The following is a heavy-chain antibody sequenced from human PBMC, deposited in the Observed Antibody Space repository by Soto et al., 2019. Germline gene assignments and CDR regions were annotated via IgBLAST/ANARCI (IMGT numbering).Heavy chain of an antibody. D-gene: IGHD2-8*02. CDR2: ISWDGLAQ. CDR1: GFPFSRYG. J-gene: IGHJ4*02. Sequence: VQLVESGGGVVQPGRSLRLLCEASGFPFSRYGMHWVRQAPGMGLEWVAVISWDGLAQYYGDSVRGRFTISRDNSQSTLYLQLNSLRTADTAIYSCAKETIQVGGPNYFDYWGPGVLVNVSS. V-gene: IGHV3-30*18. CDR3: AKETIQVGGPNYFDY.